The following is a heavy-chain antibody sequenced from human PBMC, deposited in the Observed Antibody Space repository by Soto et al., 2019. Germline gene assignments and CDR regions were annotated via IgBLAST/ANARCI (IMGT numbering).Heavy chain of an antibody. D-gene: IGHD1-26*01. CDR3: ARVGGRNSGGIDY. V-gene: IGHV1-69*01. Sequence: QVQLVQSGAEVKKPGSSVKVSCKASGGTFSSYSINWVRQAPGQGLEWMGEIIPIFGTANSAQKFQGRVPITADESTSTADKELSMLRPEDTSVYYCARVGGRNSGGIDYWGQGTLVTTSS. CDR1: GGTFSSYS. CDR2: IIPIFGTA. J-gene: IGHJ4*02.